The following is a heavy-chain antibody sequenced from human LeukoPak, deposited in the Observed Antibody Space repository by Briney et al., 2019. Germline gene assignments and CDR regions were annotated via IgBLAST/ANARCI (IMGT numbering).Heavy chain of an antibody. CDR3: ARGPYDSSAYRFDC. J-gene: IGHJ4*02. Sequence: GASVKVSCKASGYTFTSYDINWVRQATGQGLEWMGWMNPNSGNTGYAQKFQGRVTMTKNTSISTAYMEMSGLRPEDTAVYYCARGPYDSSAYRFDCWGQGTLVTVSS. V-gene: IGHV1-8*01. D-gene: IGHD3-22*01. CDR2: MNPNSGNT. CDR1: GYTFTSYD.